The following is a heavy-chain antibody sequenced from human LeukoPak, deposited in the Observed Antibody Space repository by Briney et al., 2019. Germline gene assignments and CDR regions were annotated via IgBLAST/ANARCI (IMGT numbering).Heavy chain of an antibody. Sequence: SGGSLRLSCEASGVTFSSYAMSWVRQAPGKGLEWVSAISGSGGSTYYADSVKGRFTISRDNSKNTLYLRMNSLRAEDTAVYYCAKDPSYYYGSGSYFPRGMDVWGQGTTVTVSS. CDR3: AKDPSYYYGSGSYFPRGMDV. D-gene: IGHD3-10*01. CDR1: GVTFSSYA. V-gene: IGHV3-23*01. J-gene: IGHJ6*02. CDR2: ISGSGGST.